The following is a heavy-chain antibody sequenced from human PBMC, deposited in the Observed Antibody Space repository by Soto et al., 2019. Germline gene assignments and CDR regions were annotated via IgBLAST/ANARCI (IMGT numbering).Heavy chain of an antibody. V-gene: IGHV3-30*18. D-gene: IGHD3-22*01. CDR2: ISDDGSNK. Sequence: GGSLRLSCAASGFTFTSYGMHWVRQAPGKGLEWVAVISDDGSNKFYADSVKGRFTISRDNSKNTLNLQMNSLRAEDTAMYYCAKDHYDRSGYYQFDPWGQGTLVTVSS. J-gene: IGHJ5*02. CDR3: AKDHYDRSGYYQFDP. CDR1: GFTFTSYG.